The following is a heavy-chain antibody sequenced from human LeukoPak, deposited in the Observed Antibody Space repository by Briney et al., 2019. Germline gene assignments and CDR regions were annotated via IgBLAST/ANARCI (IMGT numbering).Heavy chain of an antibody. V-gene: IGHV3-66*01. CDR1: GFTVSSNY. D-gene: IGHD5-18*01. CDR2: IYSGGST. Sequence: GGSLRLSCAASGFTVSSNYMSWVRQAPGKGLEWVSVIYSGGSTYYADSVKGRFTISRDNSKNTLYLQMNSLRAEDTAVYYCAREGYSHGYDAFDIWGQGTMVTVSS. CDR3: AREGYSHGYDAFDI. J-gene: IGHJ3*02.